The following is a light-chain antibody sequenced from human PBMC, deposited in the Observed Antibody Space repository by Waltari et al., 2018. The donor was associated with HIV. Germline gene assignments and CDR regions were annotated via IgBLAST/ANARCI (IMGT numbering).Light chain of an antibody. CDR1: SSDVGGYNL. CDR3: CAYAGSTTYVI. V-gene: IGLV2-23*02. Sequence: QSALTQPASVSGSPGQSITISCTGTSSDVGGYNLVSWYQQHPGKAPKLMIYEVSKRPAVVSNRFSGSKSGNTASLTISGRQAEDEADYYCCAYAGSTTYVIFGGGTKLTVL. CDR2: EVS. J-gene: IGLJ2*01.